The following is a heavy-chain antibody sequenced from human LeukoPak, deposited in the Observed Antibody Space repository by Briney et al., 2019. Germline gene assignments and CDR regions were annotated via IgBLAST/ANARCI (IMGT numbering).Heavy chain of an antibody. Sequence: ASVKVSCKASGYTFTGYYMHWVRQAPGQGLEWMGWMNPNSGNTGYAQKFQGRVIMTRNTSISTAYMELSSLRSEDTAVYYCARGPGYSSSWYFENYYYYYYYMDVWGKGTTVTISS. J-gene: IGHJ6*03. CDR3: ARGPGYSSSWYFENYYYYYYYMDV. D-gene: IGHD6-13*01. V-gene: IGHV1-8*02. CDR1: GYTFTGYY. CDR2: MNPNSGNT.